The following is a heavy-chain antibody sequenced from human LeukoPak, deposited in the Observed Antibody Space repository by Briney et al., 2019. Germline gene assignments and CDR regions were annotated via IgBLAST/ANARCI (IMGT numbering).Heavy chain of an antibody. CDR1: GGSFSGYY. J-gene: IGHJ4*02. V-gene: IGHV4-34*01. D-gene: IGHD3-22*01. CDR3: ARQEEYYDLDY. CDR2: INHSGST. Sequence: SETLSLTCAVYGGSFSGYYWSWIRQPPGKGLEWIGEINHSGSTYYNPSLKSRVTISVDTSKNQFSLKLSSVTAADTAVYYCARQEEYYDLDYWGQGTLVTVSS.